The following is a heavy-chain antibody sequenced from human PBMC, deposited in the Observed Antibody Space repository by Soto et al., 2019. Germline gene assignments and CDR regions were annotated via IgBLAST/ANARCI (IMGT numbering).Heavy chain of an antibody. D-gene: IGHD5-12*01. J-gene: IGHJ6*02. CDR2: IDPRDSYT. V-gene: IGHV5-10-1*01. CDR3: ARQSGYSGYVARAGYYGMDV. CDR1: GDSFTNYW. Sequence: GESLKISCKGSGDSFTNYWISWVRQMPGKGLEWMGRIDPRDSYTNYSPSFQGHATISADRSITTAYLQWSTLKASDTAIYYCARQSGYSGYVARAGYYGMDVWGQGTTVTVSS.